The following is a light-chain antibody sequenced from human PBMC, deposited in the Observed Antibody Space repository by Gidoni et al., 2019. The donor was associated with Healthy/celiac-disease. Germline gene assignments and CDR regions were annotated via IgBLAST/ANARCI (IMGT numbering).Light chain of an antibody. CDR3: QQYNNWPPIT. CDR1: QSVSSN. J-gene: IGKJ5*01. V-gene: IGKV3-15*01. CDR2: GAS. Sequence: EIVMTQSPATLSVSPGERATLSCRASQSVSSNLAWYQQKPGKAPRLLIYGASTRATGIPARCSGSGSGTEFTLTISSLQSEDFAVYYCQQYNNWPPITFXQXTRLEIK.